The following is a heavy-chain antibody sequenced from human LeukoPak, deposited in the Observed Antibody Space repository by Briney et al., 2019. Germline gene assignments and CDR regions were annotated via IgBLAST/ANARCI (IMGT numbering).Heavy chain of an antibody. D-gene: IGHD2-15*01. V-gene: IGHV4-34*01. CDR1: GGSFSGYY. J-gene: IGHJ4*02. CDR3: ARGPLRHYFDF. Sequence: SETLSLTCVVYGGSFSGYYWSWIRQPPGKGLEWIGEINHSGSTNYNPSLKSRVTISVDTSKNQFSLKLSSVTAADTAVYYCARGPLRHYFDFWGQGTLVTVSS. CDR2: INHSGST.